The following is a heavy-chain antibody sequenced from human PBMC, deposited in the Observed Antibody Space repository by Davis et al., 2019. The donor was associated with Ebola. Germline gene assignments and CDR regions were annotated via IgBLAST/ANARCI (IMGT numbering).Heavy chain of an antibody. CDR2: LGTSADT. CDR1: GFIFSRYV. J-gene: IGHJ3*02. D-gene: IGHD2-8*01. CDR3: AKDTNNIWFDI. V-gene: IGHV3-23*01. Sequence: GESLKISCAASGFIFSRYVMSWVRQAPGKGLEWVSTLGTSADTYYADSVKGRFTISRDNSKNTLYLQMNGLRVEDTAIYYCAKDTNNIWFDIWGQGTNVTVSS.